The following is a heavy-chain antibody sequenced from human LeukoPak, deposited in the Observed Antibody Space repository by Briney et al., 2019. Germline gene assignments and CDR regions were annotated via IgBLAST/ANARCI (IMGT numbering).Heavy chain of an antibody. CDR1: GYTFTGYY. Sequence: ASVKVSCKASGYTFTGYYMHWVRQAPGQGLEWMGWINPNSGGTNYAQKFQGRVTMTRDTSISTAYTELSRLRSDDTAVYYCARGLPITMVRGVIYWSQGTLVTVSS. V-gene: IGHV1-2*02. CDR2: INPNSGGT. J-gene: IGHJ4*02. CDR3: ARGLPITMVRGVIY. D-gene: IGHD3-10*01.